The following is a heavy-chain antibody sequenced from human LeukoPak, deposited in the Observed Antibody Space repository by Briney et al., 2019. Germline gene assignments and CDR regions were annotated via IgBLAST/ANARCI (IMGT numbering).Heavy chain of an antibody. CDR3: VQDGPLLSDY. Sequence: SETLSLTCTVSGASISTYYWSWIRQPAGKGLEWVGRIFASGNTNYNPSLESRIAMSVDTSKNQFSLNLSSVTAADTAIYYCVQDGPLLSDYWGQGTLVTVSS. CDR1: GASISTYY. D-gene: IGHD2/OR15-2a*01. J-gene: IGHJ4*02. CDR2: IFASGNT. V-gene: IGHV4-4*07.